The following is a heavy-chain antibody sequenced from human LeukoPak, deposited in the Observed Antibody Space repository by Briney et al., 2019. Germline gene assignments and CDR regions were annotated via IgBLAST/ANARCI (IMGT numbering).Heavy chain of an antibody. Sequence: GRSLRLSCAASGFTFDDYAMHWVRQAPGKGLEWVSGISWNSGSIGYADSVKGRFTISRDNAKNSLYQQMNSLRAEDTALYYCAKENPLIRGVDYWGQGTLVTVSS. CDR1: GFTFDDYA. D-gene: IGHD2-8*02. V-gene: IGHV3-9*01. J-gene: IGHJ4*02. CDR2: ISWNSGSI. CDR3: AKENPLIRGVDY.